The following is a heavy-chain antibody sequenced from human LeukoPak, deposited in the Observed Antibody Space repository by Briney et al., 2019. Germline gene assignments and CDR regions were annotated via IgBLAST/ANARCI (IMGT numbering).Heavy chain of an antibody. J-gene: IGHJ4*02. D-gene: IGHD7-27*01. Sequence: GGSLRLSCAASGFTFSTYGMIWVRQAPGKGLECVSTIGLSDDSTNYADSVKGRFTVSRDNSKNTLYLLMNSLRAEDTARYYCARDPNLGSGYWGQGTLVTASS. CDR1: GFTFSTYG. V-gene: IGHV3-23*01. CDR3: ARDPNLGSGY. CDR2: IGLSDDST.